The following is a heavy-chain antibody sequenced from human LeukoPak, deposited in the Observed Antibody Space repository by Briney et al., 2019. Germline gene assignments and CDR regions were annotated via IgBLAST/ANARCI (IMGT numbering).Heavy chain of an antibody. CDR1: GYTFTSYD. V-gene: IGHV1-8*01. CDR2: MNPNSGDT. J-gene: IGHJ5*02. CDR3: ARSGFGSGISFDP. D-gene: IGHD3-10*01. Sequence: GASVKVSCKASGYTFTSYDINWVRQAPGQGLEWMAWMNPNSGDTGYPQKFQGRVTMTRDTSITTAYMELSRRRSEDTAVYYCARSGFGSGISFDPWGQGTLVTVSS.